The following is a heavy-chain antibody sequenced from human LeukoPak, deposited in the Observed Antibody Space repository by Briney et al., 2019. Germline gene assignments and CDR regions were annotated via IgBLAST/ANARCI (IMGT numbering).Heavy chain of an antibody. J-gene: IGHJ2*01. CDR3: ARDSRPAHYYDSSGQDWYFDL. CDR1: GGSISSYY. Sequence: ETLSLTCTVSGGSISSYYWSWIRQPPGKGLEWIGYIYYSGTTNYNPSLKSRVTISVVTSKSQFSLKLSPVTAADTAVYYCARDSRPAHYYDSSGQDWYFDLWGRGTLVTVSS. D-gene: IGHD3-22*01. V-gene: IGHV4-59*01. CDR2: IYYSGTT.